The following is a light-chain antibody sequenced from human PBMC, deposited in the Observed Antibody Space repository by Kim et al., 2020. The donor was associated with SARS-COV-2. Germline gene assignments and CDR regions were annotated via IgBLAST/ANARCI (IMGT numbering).Light chain of an antibody. CDR2: GAS. Sequence: EIVMTQSPATVSVSPGGRATLSCRASRSIGRDLVWYLQKPGQAPSLLIYGASTRATGIPARFSGSGSGTEFTLTISSLQSEDFAVYYCQQYYNWPPLAFGGGTKVDIK. J-gene: IGKJ4*01. CDR1: RSIGRD. CDR3: QQYYNWPPLA. V-gene: IGKV3-15*01.